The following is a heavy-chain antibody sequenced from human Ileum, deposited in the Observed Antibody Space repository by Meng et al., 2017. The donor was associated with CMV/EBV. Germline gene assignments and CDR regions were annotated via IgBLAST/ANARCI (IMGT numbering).Heavy chain of an antibody. V-gene: IGHV3-33*06. D-gene: IGHD6-6*01. CDR1: GFTFNKNG. CDR3: AKDGSNIPARPSLAAVHFDH. Sequence: GESLKISCTASGFTFNKNGMHWVRRAPGKGLEWVAVVWYDGSNEDYAKSVKGRFRISRDNSQNTLYLQMNSLRAEDTAVYYCAKDGSNIPARPSLAAVHFDHWGQGTQVTVSS. CDR2: VWYDGSNE. J-gene: IGHJ4*02.